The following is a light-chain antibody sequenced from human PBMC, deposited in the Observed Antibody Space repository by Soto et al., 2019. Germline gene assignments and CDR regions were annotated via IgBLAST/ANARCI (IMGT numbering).Light chain of an antibody. V-gene: IGLV2-8*01. J-gene: IGLJ2*01. CDR2: EVT. CDR1: SSDVGGYNY. Sequence: QSALTQPPSASGSPGQSVTISCTGTSSDVGGYNYVSWYRQYPGKAPKLMIYEVTKRPSGVPDRFSGSKSGNTASLTVSGLQAEDEADYYCSSYAGSNNLVFGGGTKLTVL. CDR3: SSYAGSNNLV.